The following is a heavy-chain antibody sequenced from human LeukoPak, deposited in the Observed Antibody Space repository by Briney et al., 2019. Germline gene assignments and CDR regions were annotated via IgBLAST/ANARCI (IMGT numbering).Heavy chain of an antibody. CDR3: ARDSSGSYGY. V-gene: IGHV3-21*01. CDR2: ISSSSSYI. D-gene: IGHD1-26*01. CDR1: GFIFSRNS. J-gene: IGHJ4*02. Sequence: PGGSLRLSCAASGFIFSRNSMNWVRQAPGKGLEWVSSISSSSSYIYYADSVKGRFTISRDNAKNSLYLQMNSLRAEDTAVYYCARDSSGSYGYWGQGTLVTVSS.